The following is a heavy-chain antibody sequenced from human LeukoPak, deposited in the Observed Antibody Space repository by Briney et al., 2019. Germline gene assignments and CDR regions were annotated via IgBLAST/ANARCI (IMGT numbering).Heavy chain of an antibody. CDR1: GFTFSRFG. CDR3: AQKGGADY. CDR2: ISGSSSSSTT. Sequence: GGSLRLSCAASGFTFSRFGMNWVRQAPGKGLEWVSYISGSSSSSTTYYADSVKGRFTISRDNAKNSLYLQMNSLRDEDTAVYYCAQKGGADYWGQGTLVTVSS. J-gene: IGHJ4*02. V-gene: IGHV3-48*02. D-gene: IGHD2-15*01.